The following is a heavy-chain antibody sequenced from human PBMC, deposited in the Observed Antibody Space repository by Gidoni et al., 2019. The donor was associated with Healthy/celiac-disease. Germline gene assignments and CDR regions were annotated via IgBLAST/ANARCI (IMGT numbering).Heavy chain of an antibody. J-gene: IGHJ3*02. Sequence: LVQSGAEVKKPVESLKISCNGSGYSFTSYWIGWVRQMPGKVLEWMGIIYLGDSDTRYSPSFQGQVTIAADKSISTAYLKWSSLKASDTAMYDCARPKPGIAAADAFDIWGQGTMVTVSS. CDR3: ARPKPGIAAADAFDI. V-gene: IGHV5-51*01. CDR1: GYSFTSYW. CDR2: IYLGDSDT. D-gene: IGHD6-13*01.